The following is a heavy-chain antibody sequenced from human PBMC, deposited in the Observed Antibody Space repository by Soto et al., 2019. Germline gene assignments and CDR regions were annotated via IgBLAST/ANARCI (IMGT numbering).Heavy chain of an antibody. CDR1: GFTFSSYG. D-gene: IGHD2-15*01. CDR2: IWYDGSKK. J-gene: IGHJ4*02. V-gene: IGHV3-33*01. CDR3: ARDGYCSGGSCYSVPVFDY. Sequence: QLQLVESGGGVVQPGRSLRLSCAASGFTFSSYGMHWVRQAPGKGLEWVAVIWYDGSKKYYADSVKGRFTISRDNSKNPLYLQMNSLRAEDTAVYYCARDGYCSGGSCYSVPVFDYWGKGTLVTVSS.